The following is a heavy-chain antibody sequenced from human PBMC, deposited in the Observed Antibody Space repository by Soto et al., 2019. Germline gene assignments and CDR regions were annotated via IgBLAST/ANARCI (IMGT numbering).Heavy chain of an antibody. J-gene: IGHJ4*02. V-gene: IGHV3-30*18. CDR3: AKDAPPYCSGGSCYPGY. D-gene: IGHD2-15*01. CDR2: ISYDGSNK. Sequence: QAGGSLRLSCAASGFTFSSYGMHWARQAPGKGLEWVAVISYDGSNKYYADSVKGRFTTSRDNSKNTLYLQMNSLRAEDTAVYYCAKDAPPYCSGGSCYPGYWGQGTLVTVSS. CDR1: GFTFSSYG.